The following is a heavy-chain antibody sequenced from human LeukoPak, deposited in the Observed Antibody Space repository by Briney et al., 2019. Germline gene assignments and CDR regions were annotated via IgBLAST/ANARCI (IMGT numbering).Heavy chain of an antibody. D-gene: IGHD3-22*01. J-gene: IGHJ4*02. CDR1: RFTFSSYA. Sequence: GGSLRLSCAASRFTFSSYAMHWVRQALGKGLEWVAVISYDGSNKYYADSVKGRFTISRDNSKNTLYLQMNSLRAEDTAVYYCARDHLSSGYYYRVLWPIDYWGQGTLVTVSS. CDR3: ARDHLSSGYYYRVLWPIDY. CDR2: ISYDGSNK. V-gene: IGHV3-30*01.